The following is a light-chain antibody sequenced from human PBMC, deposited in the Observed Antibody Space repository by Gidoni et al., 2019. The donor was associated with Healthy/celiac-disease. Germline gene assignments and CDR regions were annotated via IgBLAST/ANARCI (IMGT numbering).Light chain of an antibody. V-gene: IGKV2-28*01. Sequence: DLVMTQSPLSLPGTPGEPAYRACRSIQSLLNSNGYNYLDWYLQKPGQSPQLLIYLGSNRASGVPERFSGSGSGTDFTMKISRVEAEYVVVYYCMQALQTPITFGQXTRLEIK. J-gene: IGKJ5*01. CDR2: LGS. CDR3: MQALQTPIT. CDR1: QSLLNSNGYNY.